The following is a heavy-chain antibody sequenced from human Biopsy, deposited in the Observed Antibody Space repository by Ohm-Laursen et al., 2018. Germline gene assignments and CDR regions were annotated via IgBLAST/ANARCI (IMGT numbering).Heavy chain of an antibody. CDR1: GFTFDDYA. CDR3: AKDLGLNYSDRFLFYYGMDV. CDR2: ISWNSDDI. J-gene: IGHJ6*02. V-gene: IGHV3-9*01. D-gene: IGHD4-17*01. Sequence: SLRLSCTASGFTFDDYAMYWVRQVPGKGLEWVSGISWNSDDIGYADSVEGRFTISRDNARNALHLQMNSLRTEDTALYYCAKDLGLNYSDRFLFYYGMDVWGRGTTVTVSS.